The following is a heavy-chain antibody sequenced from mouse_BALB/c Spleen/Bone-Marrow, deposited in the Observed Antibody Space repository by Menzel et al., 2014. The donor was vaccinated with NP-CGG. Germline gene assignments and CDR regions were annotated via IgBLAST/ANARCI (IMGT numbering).Heavy chain of an antibody. J-gene: IGHJ4*01. CDR1: GFSLTGYG. CDR3: ARDRGYDSYYAMDY. D-gene: IGHD2-2*01. CDR2: IWGDGST. Sequence: VHLVESGPGLVAPSQSLSITCTVSGFSLTGYGVNWVRQPPGKGLEWLGMIWGDGSTDYNSALKSRLSISKDNSKSQVFLKMNSLQTNDTARYYCARDRGYDSYYAMDYWGQGTSVTVSS. V-gene: IGHV2-6-7*01.